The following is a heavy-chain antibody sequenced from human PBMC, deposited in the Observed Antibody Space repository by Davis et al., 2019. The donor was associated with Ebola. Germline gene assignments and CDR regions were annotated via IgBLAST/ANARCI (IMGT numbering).Heavy chain of an antibody. CDR1: VITFSSYA. Sequence: GGSLRLSCADSVITFSSYAMTWVRQAPGKGLEWVSAISGSGGTTYYADSVKGRFTISRDTSKNTVDLQMNSLRAEDTAVYYCAKDITMIVEGYFDLWGRGTLVTVSS. V-gene: IGHV3-23*01. D-gene: IGHD3-22*01. CDR3: AKDITMIVEGYFDL. J-gene: IGHJ2*01. CDR2: ISGSGGTT.